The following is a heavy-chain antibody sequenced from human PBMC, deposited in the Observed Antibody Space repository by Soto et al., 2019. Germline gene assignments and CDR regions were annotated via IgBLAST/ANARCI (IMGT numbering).Heavy chain of an antibody. CDR1: GGSISSGGYY. J-gene: IGHJ1*01. V-gene: IGHV4-31*03. Sequence: SETLSLTCTVSGGSISSGGYYWSWIRQHPGKGLEWIGYIYYSGSTYYTPSLKSRVTISVDTSKNQFSLKLSSVTAADTAVYYCARGGCICWYRNTQEIRFVHWGEGPLGTV. CDR3: ARGGCICWYRNTQEIRFVH. CDR2: IYYSGST. D-gene: IGHD6-13*01.